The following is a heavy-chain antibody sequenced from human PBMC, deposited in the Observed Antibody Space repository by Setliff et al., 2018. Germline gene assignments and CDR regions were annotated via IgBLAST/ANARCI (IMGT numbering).Heavy chain of an antibody. V-gene: IGHV4-61*09. J-gene: IGHJ5*02. CDR2: FHTGGST. Sequence: PSETLSLTCTVSGDSISSGSYYWTWIRQPAGKGLEWIGHFHTGGSTNYNRSLRRRVSISVDTSKTQFSLKLSSVTAADTATYYCARAGPTVTFFRVLVISWWDPWGQGSLVTVSS. D-gene: IGHD3-3*01. CDR3: ARAGPTVTFFRVLVISWWDP. CDR1: GDSISSGSYY.